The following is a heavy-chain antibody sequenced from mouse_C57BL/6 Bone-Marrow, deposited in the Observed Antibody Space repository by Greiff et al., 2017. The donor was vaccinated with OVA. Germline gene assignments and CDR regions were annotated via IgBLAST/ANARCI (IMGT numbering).Heavy chain of an antibody. J-gene: IGHJ4*01. CDR1: GYTFTSYG. CDR2: IYPRGGNT. D-gene: IGHD1-1*01. Sequence: QVQLQQSGAELARPGASVKLSCKASGYTFTSYGISWVKQRTGQGLEWIGEIYPRGGNTYYNEKFKGKATLTADKSSSTAYMELRSLTSEDSAVYFCANYPYAMDYWGQGTSVTVSS. CDR3: ANYPYAMDY. V-gene: IGHV1-81*01.